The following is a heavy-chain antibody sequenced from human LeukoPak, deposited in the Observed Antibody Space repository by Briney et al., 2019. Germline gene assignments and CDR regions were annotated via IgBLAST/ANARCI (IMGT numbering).Heavy chain of an antibody. CDR2: ISGSGGST. CDR1: GFTFSSYD. CDR3: AKDSSGWYHWFDS. Sequence: GGSLRLSCAASGFTFSSYDMSWVRQAPGEGLEWVTGISGSGGSTYYADSVKGRFTISRDNSKNTLYLQVNSLRAEDTAIYYCAKDSSGWYHWFDSWGQGTLVTVSS. D-gene: IGHD6-19*01. J-gene: IGHJ5*01. V-gene: IGHV3-23*01.